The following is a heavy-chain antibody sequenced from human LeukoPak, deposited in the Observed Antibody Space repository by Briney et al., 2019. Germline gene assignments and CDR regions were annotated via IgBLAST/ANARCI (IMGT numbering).Heavy chain of an antibody. D-gene: IGHD4-17*01. CDR2: TSGSGGNT. CDR1: GFTFSSYA. V-gene: IGHV3-23*01. CDR3: ARRPTTVTYFDY. Sequence: GGSLRPSCAASGFTFSSYAMSWVRLAPGKGLEWVSATSGSGGNTYYADSVKGRFTISRDNSKDTLYLQMSSLRAEDTALYYCARRPTTVTYFDYWGQGTLVTVSS. J-gene: IGHJ4*02.